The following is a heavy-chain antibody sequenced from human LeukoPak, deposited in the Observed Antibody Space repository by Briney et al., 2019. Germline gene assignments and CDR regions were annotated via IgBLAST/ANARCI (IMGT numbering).Heavy chain of an antibody. V-gene: IGHV3-7*01. CDR3: ARAFLRSARDIPAAII. D-gene: IGHD2-2*01. CDR1: GFTFSNYW. Sequence: PGGALRLSCAASGFTFSNYWMSWLRQAPGKGLEGLANINEDGSIIRYLDSVKGRFTISRDNSKNTLYLQMGSLRAEDMAVYYCARAFLRSARDIPAAIIWGQGTLVTVSS. J-gene: IGHJ4*02. CDR2: INEDGSII.